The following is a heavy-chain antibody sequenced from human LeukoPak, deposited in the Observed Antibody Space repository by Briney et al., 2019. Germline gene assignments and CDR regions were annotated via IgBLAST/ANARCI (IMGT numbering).Heavy chain of an antibody. CDR3: ARRLGREQNFDY. Sequence: ASVKVSCKASGYTFTGYYMHWVRQAPGQGLEWMGWINPNSGGTNYAQKFQGRVTMTRDTSISTACMELSRLRSDDTAVYYCARRLGREQNFDYWGQGTLVTVSS. D-gene: IGHD1/OR15-1a*01. V-gene: IGHV1-2*02. J-gene: IGHJ4*02. CDR2: INPNSGGT. CDR1: GYTFTGYY.